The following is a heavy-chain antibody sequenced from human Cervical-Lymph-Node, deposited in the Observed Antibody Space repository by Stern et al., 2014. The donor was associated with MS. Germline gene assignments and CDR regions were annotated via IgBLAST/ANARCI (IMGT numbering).Heavy chain of an antibody. Sequence: VQLEESGAEVKKPGSSVKVSCKASGGTFSTYAFSWVRQAPGQGLEWMGGIIPFFGPANYTQKFQGRVTISADESTSTVYMELSSLRSEDTAVYYCANTFRGVIIRNYYYGMDVWGQGTTVTVSS. V-gene: IGHV1-69*01. CDR2: IIPFFGPA. J-gene: IGHJ6*02. CDR3: ANTFRGVIIRNYYYGMDV. CDR1: GGTFSTYA. D-gene: IGHD3-10*01.